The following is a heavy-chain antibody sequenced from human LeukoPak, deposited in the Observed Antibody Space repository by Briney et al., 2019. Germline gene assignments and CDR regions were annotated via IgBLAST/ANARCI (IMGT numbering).Heavy chain of an antibody. Sequence: ASVKVSCKASGYTFTGYYMHWVRQAPGQGLAWMGWINPNSGGTNYAQKFQGRVTMTRDTSISTAYMELSRLRSDDTAVYYCARVRVLRYFDWSRGWFDPWGQGTLVTVSS. V-gene: IGHV1-2*02. CDR1: GYTFTGYY. D-gene: IGHD3-9*01. J-gene: IGHJ5*02. CDR2: INPNSGGT. CDR3: ARVRVLRYFDWSRGWFDP.